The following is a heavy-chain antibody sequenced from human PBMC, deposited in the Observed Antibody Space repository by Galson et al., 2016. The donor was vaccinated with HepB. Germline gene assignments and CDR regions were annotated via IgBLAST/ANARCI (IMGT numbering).Heavy chain of an antibody. J-gene: IGHJ4*02. V-gene: IGHV1-18*01. CDR1: GYTFNSYG. D-gene: IGHD3-10*01. CDR3: ARDGPWFGELLDY. Sequence: SVKVSCKASGYTFNSYGISWVRQAPGQGLEWMGWISTYNNYTNYAQRFQGRVTMTTDTSTNTIDMELRSLRSDDSAVYYCARDGPWFGELLDYWGQGTLVTVSS. CDR2: ISTYNNYT.